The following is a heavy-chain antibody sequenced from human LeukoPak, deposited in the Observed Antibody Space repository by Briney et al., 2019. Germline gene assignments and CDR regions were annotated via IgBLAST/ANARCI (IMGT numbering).Heavy chain of an antibody. J-gene: IGHJ4*02. CDR2: ISGSGNST. CDR3: AKVLVLVSANRYYCDY. CDR1: GLTFSGSA. Sequence: GGSLRLSCAASGLTFSGSAMSWVRQAPGKGLEWVSLISGSGNSTYYADSVKGRFTISRDNSKNTLYLQMNSLGAEDTAVYYCAKVLVLVSANRYYCDYWGQGTLVTVSS. D-gene: IGHD2-15*01. V-gene: IGHV3-23*01.